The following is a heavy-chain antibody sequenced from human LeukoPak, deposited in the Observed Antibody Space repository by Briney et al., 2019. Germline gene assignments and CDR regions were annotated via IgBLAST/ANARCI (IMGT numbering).Heavy chain of an antibody. CDR3: AKGGWTYCSSTSCYIPYFDY. V-gene: IGHV3-21*04. Sequence: GGSLRLSCAASGFSFSAYNINWVRQAPGKGLEWVSCISPSGDHRYYADSVRGRFTISRGNAKNSLYLQMNSLRAEDMALYYCAKGGWTYCSSTSCYIPYFDYWGQGTLVTVSS. J-gene: IGHJ4*02. CDR2: ISPSGDHR. CDR1: GFSFSAYN. D-gene: IGHD2-2*02.